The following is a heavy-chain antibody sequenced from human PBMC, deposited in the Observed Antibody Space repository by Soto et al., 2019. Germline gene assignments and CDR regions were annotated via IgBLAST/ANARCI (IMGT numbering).Heavy chain of an antibody. CDR1: GGTFSSYA. CDR2: IIPIFGTA. J-gene: IGHJ6*02. CDR3: ARAKGSVDTAMVTAYYYYGMDV. Sequence: SVKVSCKASGGTFSSYAISWVRQAPGQGLEWMGGIIPIFGTANYAQKFQGRVTTTADKSTSTAYMELSSLRSEDTAVYYCARAKGSVDTAMVTAYYYYGMDVWGQGTTVTVSS. V-gene: IGHV1-69*06. D-gene: IGHD5-18*01.